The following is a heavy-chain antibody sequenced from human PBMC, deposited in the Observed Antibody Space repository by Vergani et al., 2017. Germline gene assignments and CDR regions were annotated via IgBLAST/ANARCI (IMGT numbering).Heavy chain of an antibody. CDR2: IYYSGST. J-gene: IGHJ4*02. CDR1: GGSVSSGSYY. D-gene: IGHD1-26*01. V-gene: IGHV4-61*01. Sequence: QVQLQESGPGLVKPSETLSLTCTVSGGSVSSGSYYWSWIRQPPGKGLEWIGYIYYSGSTNYNPSLKSRVTISVDTSKNQFSLKLSSVTAADTAVYYWARGEGATVGGGRYWGQGTLVTVSS. CDR3: ARGEGATVGGGRY.